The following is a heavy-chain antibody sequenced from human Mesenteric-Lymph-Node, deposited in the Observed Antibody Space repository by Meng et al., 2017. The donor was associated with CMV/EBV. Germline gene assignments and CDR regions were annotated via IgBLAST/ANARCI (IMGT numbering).Heavy chain of an antibody. CDR1: GFTFSTYT. CDR3: ARGAGTHNFDY. Sequence: SCAASGFTFSTYTMNWVRQAPGKGLVWVSRINSDGSSTIYADSVKGRFTISRDNAKNTLYLQMNSLRAEDTAVYYCARGAGTHNFDYWGQGTLVTVSS. J-gene: IGHJ4*02. D-gene: IGHD6-19*01. V-gene: IGHV3-74*01. CDR2: INSDGSST.